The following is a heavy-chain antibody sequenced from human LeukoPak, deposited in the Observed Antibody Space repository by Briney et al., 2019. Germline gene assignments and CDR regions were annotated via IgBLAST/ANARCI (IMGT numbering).Heavy chain of an antibody. J-gene: IGHJ4*02. V-gene: IGHV4-39*01. CDR2: IYYSGST. D-gene: IGHD3/OR15-3a*01. CDR1: GFPFSSYW. CDR3: ARHFGT. Sequence: MAGGSLRLSCVASGFPFSSYWMTWVRQPPGKGLEWIGSIYYSGSTYYNPSLKSRVTISVDTSKNQFSLKLRSVTAADTAVYYCARHFGTWGQGTLVTVSS.